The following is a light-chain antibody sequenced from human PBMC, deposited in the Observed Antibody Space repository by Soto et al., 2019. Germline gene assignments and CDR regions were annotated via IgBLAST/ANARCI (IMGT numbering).Light chain of an antibody. V-gene: IGLV2-14*01. CDR2: EIS. J-gene: IGLJ2*01. CDR1: SSDVGGYNY. Sequence: QSALTQPASVSGSHGQSITISCTGTSSDVGGYNYVSWYQQHPGKAPKLMIYEISNRPSGVSNRFSGSKSGNTASPTISGLQAEDEADYYFSSYTTTTTRVVFGGGTQLTVL. CDR3: SSYTTTTTRVV.